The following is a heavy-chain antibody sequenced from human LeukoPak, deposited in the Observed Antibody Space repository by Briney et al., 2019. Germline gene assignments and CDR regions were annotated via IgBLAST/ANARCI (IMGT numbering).Heavy chain of an antibody. CDR2: ISAYNGNT. Sequence: ASVKVSCKASGYTFTSYGISWVRQAPGQGLEWMGWISAYNGNTNYAQKLQGRVTMTTDTSTSTAYMELRSLRSDDTAVYYCARGPGGRSGYYPLEDHYYYQYMDVWGKGTTVTVSS. CDR3: ARGPGGRSGYYPLEDHYYYQYMDV. D-gene: IGHD3-22*01. V-gene: IGHV1-18*01. J-gene: IGHJ6*03. CDR1: GYTFTSYG.